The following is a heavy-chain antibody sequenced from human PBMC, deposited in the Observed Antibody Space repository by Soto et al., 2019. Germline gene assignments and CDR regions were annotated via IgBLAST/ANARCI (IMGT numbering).Heavy chain of an antibody. CDR1: GYTFTSYY. Sequence: GASVKVSCKASGYTFTSYYMHWVRQAPGQGLEWMGIINPSGGSTSYAQKFQGRVTMTRDTSTSTVYMELSSLRSEDTAVYYCAREYSGSLRDYYYYGMDVWGQGTTVTVSS. J-gene: IGHJ6*02. CDR3: AREYSGSLRDYYYYGMDV. V-gene: IGHV1-46*01. D-gene: IGHD1-26*01. CDR2: INPSGGST.